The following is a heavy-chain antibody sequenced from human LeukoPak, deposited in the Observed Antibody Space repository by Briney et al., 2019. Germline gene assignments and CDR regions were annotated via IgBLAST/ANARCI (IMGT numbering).Heavy chain of an antibody. CDR1: GGSISSYY. D-gene: IGHD3-22*01. V-gene: IGHV4-59*01. J-gene: IGHJ3*02. CDR3: ARSPGYYYDSSGYHAFDI. Sequence: SETLSLTYTVSGGSISSYYWSWIRQPPGKGLEWIGYIYYSGSTNYNPSLKSRVTISVDTSKNQFSLKLSSVTAADTAVYYCARSPGYYYDSSGYHAFDIWGQGTMVTVSS. CDR2: IYYSGST.